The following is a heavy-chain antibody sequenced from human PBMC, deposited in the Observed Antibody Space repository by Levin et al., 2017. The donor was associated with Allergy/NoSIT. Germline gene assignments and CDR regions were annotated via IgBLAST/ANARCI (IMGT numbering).Heavy chain of an antibody. CDR3: ARHEGHYYGSGSYSNYYYYGMDV. CDR2: IYYSGST. CDR1: GGSISSSSYY. J-gene: IGHJ6*02. V-gene: IGHV4-39*01. D-gene: IGHD3-10*01. Sequence: SQTLSLTCTVSGGSISSSSYYWGWIRQPPGKGLEWIGSIYYSGSTYYNPSLKSRVTISVDTSKNQFSLKLSSVTAADTAVYYCARHEGHYYGSGSYSNYYYYGMDVWGQGTTVTVSS.